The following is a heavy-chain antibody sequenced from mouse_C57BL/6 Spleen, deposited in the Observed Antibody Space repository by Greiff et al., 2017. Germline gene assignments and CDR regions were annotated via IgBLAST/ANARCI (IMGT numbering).Heavy chain of an antibody. D-gene: IGHD2-2*01. V-gene: IGHV1-53*01. CDR2: INPSNGGT. CDR3: ARGGGGYLAWFAY. CDR1: GYTFTSYW. Sequence: QVQLQQPGTELVKPGASVKLSCKASGYTFTSYWMHWVKQRPGQGLEWIGNINPSNGGTNYNEKFKSKATLTVDKSSSTAYMQLSRLTSEYSAVYYGARGGGGYLAWFAYWGQGTLVTVSA. J-gene: IGHJ3*01.